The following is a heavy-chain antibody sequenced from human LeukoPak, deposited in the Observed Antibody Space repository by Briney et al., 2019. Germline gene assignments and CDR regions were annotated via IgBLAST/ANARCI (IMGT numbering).Heavy chain of an antibody. CDR2: IYHSGST. J-gene: IGHJ4*02. V-gene: IGHV4-30-2*01. Sequence: SETLSLTCTVSGGSISSGGYYWSWIRQPPGKGLEWIGCIYHSGSTYYNPSLKSRVTISVDRSKNQFSLKLSSVTAADTAVYYCARVLQVGATLDYWGQGTLVTVSS. D-gene: IGHD1-26*01. CDR3: ARVLQVGATLDY. CDR1: GGSISSGGYY.